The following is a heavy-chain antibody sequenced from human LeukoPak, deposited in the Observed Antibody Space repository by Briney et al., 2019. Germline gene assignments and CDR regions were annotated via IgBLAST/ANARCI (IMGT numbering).Heavy chain of an antibody. J-gene: IGHJ4*02. D-gene: IGHD5-18*01. V-gene: IGHV4-39*01. CDR3: ARSRGRSYGS. CDR1: GGSISSNYFY. Sequence: SETLSLTCTFTGGSISSNYFYWGWIRQPPGKGLEWIGTISYSGSTYYNPSLKSRVTISVDTSKNQFSLMLSSVTATDTAVYYCARSRGRSYGSWGQGSLVTVSS. CDR2: ISYSGST.